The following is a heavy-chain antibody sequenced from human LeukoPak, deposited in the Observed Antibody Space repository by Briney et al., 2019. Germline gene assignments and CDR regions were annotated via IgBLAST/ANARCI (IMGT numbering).Heavy chain of an antibody. D-gene: IGHD4-23*01. J-gene: IGHJ6*03. CDR3: ASGGYYYYYMDV. CDR2: INPSGGST. CDR1: GYTFTSYY. Sequence: GASVKVSCKASGYTFTSYYMHWVRQAPGQGLEWMGIINPSGGSTSYAQKFQGRVTMTRDMSTSTVYMELSSLRSEDMAVYYCASGGYYYYYMDVWGKGTTVTVSS. V-gene: IGHV1-46*01.